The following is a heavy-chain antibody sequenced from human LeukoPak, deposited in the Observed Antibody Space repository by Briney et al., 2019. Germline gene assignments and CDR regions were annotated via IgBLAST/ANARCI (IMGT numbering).Heavy chain of an antibody. J-gene: IGHJ4*02. V-gene: IGHV1-2*02. CDR1: GYTFNHYY. D-gene: IGHD3-16*01. Sequence: ASVKVSCKTSGYTFNHYYINWVRQAPGQGLEWMGWINPNSGDTNYAQKFQGRVTMTRDTSTSTAYMELRSLRSDDTAVYYCARVMTGPFDYWGQGTLVTVSS. CDR2: INPNSGDT. CDR3: ARVMTGPFDY.